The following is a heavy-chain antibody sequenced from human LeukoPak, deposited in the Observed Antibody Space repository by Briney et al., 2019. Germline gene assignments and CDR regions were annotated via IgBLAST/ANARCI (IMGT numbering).Heavy chain of an antibody. CDR3: ARTSPFYGGSFDY. Sequence: PSQTLSLTCTVSGGSINSGNYYWSWIRQPAGKGPEWIGRIDTSGSTNYNPSLKSRVTISVDTSKNQFSLKLSSVTAADTAVYYCARTSPFYGGSFDYWGQGTLVTVSS. D-gene: IGHD4-23*01. CDR2: IDTSGST. J-gene: IGHJ4*02. V-gene: IGHV4-61*02. CDR1: GGSINSGNYY.